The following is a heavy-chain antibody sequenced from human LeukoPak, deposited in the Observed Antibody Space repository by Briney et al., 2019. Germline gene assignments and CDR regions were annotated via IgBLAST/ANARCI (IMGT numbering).Heavy chain of an antibody. D-gene: IGHD3-16*01. CDR3: ATAGGAISAFDI. V-gene: IGHV1-69*05. CDR2: IIPIFGTA. J-gene: IGHJ3*02. CDR1: AGTFTSYA. Sequence: ASVTVSCKSSAGTFTSYAISWVRQAPGQGREWVGGIIPIFGTANYAQKFQGRVTITTDESTSTDYMELSSMRSEDTAVYYCATAGGAISAFDIWGQGTMVTVSS.